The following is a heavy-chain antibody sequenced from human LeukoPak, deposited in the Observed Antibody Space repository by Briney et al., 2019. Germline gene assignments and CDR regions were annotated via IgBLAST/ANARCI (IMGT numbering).Heavy chain of an antibody. CDR1: GXTVSSNY. J-gene: IGHJ4*02. Sequence: PGGSLRLSCAASGXTVSSNYMSWVRQAPGKGLEWVSVIYSDGRTYYADSVKGRFNISRDNSKNTLYLQMNSLRAEDTAVYYCARDRQQLTGGDYWGQGTLVTVSS. V-gene: IGHV3-53*01. D-gene: IGHD6-13*01. CDR2: IYSDGRT. CDR3: ARDRQQLTGGDY.